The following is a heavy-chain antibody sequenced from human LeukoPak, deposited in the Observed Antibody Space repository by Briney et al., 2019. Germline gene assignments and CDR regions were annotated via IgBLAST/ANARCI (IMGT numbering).Heavy chain of an antibody. J-gene: IGHJ4*02. CDR2: ISWNNKI. Sequence: GRSLRLSCAASGFTFDDYAMHWVRQAPGKGLEWVSAISWNNKIGYADSVKGRFTISRDNAKNSLYLQMNSLRAEDTALYYCAKGMFHDSSGYYSQPFDYWGQGTLVTVSS. CDR3: AKGMFHDSSGYYSQPFDY. V-gene: IGHV3-9*01. CDR1: GFTFDDYA. D-gene: IGHD3-22*01.